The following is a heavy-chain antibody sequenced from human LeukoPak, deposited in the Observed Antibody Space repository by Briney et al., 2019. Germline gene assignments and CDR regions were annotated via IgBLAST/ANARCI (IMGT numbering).Heavy chain of an antibody. CDR2: INSDGSST. V-gene: IGHV3-74*01. CDR1: GFTFSSYW. Sequence: GGSLRLSCAASGFTFSSYWMHWVRQAPGKGLVWVSRINSDGSSTSYADSVKGRFTISRDNAKNTLYLQMNSLRAEDTAVYYCARVRYRFGEPIDYWGQGTLVTVSS. D-gene: IGHD3-10*01. J-gene: IGHJ4*02. CDR3: ARVRYRFGEPIDY.